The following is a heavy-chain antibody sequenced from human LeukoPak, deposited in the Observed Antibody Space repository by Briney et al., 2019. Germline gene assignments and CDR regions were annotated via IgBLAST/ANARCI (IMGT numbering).Heavy chain of an antibody. CDR2: INPSGGST. CDR3: ARRYDILTGYYNGAFDI. Sequence: ASVKVSCKASGYTFTSYYMHWVRQAPGQGLEWMGIINPSGGSTSYAQKFQGRVTMTRDTSTSTVYMELSSLRSEDTAVYYCARRYDILTGYYNGAFDIWGQGTMVTVSS. V-gene: IGHV1-46*01. J-gene: IGHJ3*02. D-gene: IGHD3-9*01. CDR1: GYTFTSYY.